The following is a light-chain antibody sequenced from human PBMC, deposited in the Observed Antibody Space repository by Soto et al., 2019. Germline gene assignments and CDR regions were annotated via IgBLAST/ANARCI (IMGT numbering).Light chain of an antibody. Sequence: EIVMTQSPATVSVSAGERATLSCRASQSISSDLAWYQQKPGQAPRLLIYAVSTRATGIPARFSGSGSGTEFTLTISSLQSEDFAVYYCRQYNNWPPWTFGQGTKVDIK. CDR3: RQYNNWPPWT. J-gene: IGKJ1*01. CDR2: AVS. V-gene: IGKV3-15*01. CDR1: QSISSD.